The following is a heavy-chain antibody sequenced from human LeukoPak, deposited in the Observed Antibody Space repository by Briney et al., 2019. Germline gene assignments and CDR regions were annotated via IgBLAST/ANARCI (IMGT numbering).Heavy chain of an antibody. J-gene: IGHJ6*03. CDR3: ARGAVGGYSGYQYYYYYMDV. Sequence: GGSLRLSCAASGFTFSSYWMSWVRQAPGKGLEWVANIKQDGSEKYYVDSVEGRFTISRDNAKNSLYLQMNSLRAEDTAVHYCARGAVGGYSGYQYYYYYMDVWGKGTTVTVSS. CDR1: GFTFSSYW. V-gene: IGHV3-7*01. D-gene: IGHD5-12*01. CDR2: IKQDGSEK.